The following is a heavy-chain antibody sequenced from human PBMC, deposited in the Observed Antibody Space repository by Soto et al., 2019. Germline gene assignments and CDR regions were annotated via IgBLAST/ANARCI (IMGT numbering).Heavy chain of an antibody. CDR3: ASSPGMVVAAHSDY. V-gene: IGHV3-23*01. J-gene: IGHJ4*02. CDR2: ISGSGDNT. D-gene: IGHD2-15*01. CDR1: VFTFLNYA. Sequence: RWSLRLSCASSVFTFLNYAMSWVRQAPGKGLERVSSISGSGDNTYYADSVKGRFTISRDNSKNTLYLQMNSLRAEDTAVYYCASSPGMVVAAHSDYWGQGTLVTVSA.